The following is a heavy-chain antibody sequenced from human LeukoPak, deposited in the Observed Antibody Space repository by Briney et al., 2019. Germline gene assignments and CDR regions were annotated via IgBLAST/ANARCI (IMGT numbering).Heavy chain of an antibody. CDR1: GYTFTKNA. Sequence: GASVKVSCKASGYTFTKNAMNWVRQAPGQGLEWMGWVSTYNGDTKYAQNFQGRVTMTRDTSTTTAYMELRGLRSDDTAVYYCARVKKYYDSSGYYYPCFDYWGQGTLVTVSS. CDR3: ARVKKYYDSSGYYYPCFDY. J-gene: IGHJ4*02. V-gene: IGHV1-18*01. CDR2: VSTYNGDT. D-gene: IGHD3-22*01.